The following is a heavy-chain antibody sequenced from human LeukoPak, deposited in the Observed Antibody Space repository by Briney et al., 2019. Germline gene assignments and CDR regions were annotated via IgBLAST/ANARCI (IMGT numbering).Heavy chain of an antibody. CDR3: ARVPGYDILTGYSYYYYYMDV. J-gene: IGHJ6*03. D-gene: IGHD3-9*01. CDR1: GGSISSYY. Sequence: SETLSLTCTVSGGSISSYYWSWIRQPPGKGLEWIGYIYYSGSTNYNPSLKSRVTISVDTSKNQFSLKLSSVTAAATAVYYCARVPGYDILTGYSYYYYYMDVWGKGTTVTVSS. CDR2: IYYSGST. V-gene: IGHV4-59*01.